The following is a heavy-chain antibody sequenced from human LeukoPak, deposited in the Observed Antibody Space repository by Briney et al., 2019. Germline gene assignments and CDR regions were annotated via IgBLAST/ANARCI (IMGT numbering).Heavy chain of an antibody. Sequence: ASVKVSCKASGHTVTGYYIHWVRQAPGQGLEWMGWITPNSDDTDYAQKFQGRVSMTRDTSISTAYMELSSLRSDDTAVYYCARSPIGLGFFDYWGQGTLVTVSS. CDR1: GHTVTGYY. CDR2: ITPNSDDT. V-gene: IGHV1-2*02. CDR3: ARSPIGLGFFDY. J-gene: IGHJ4*02. D-gene: IGHD7-27*01.